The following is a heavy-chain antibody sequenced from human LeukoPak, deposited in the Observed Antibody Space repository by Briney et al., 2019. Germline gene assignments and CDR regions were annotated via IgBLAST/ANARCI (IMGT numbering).Heavy chain of an antibody. Sequence: SQTLSLTCAISGDSVSSNSVVWNWIRQSPSRGLEWLGRAYYKSKWFNDYLVFVKSRITISPDPSKNQFSLQLNSVSPGNTAVYYCARDNSGTYFAYWGQGTLVTVSS. V-gene: IGHV6-1*01. CDR3: ARDNSGTYFAY. CDR1: GDSVSSNSVV. J-gene: IGHJ4*02. CDR2: AYYKSKWFN. D-gene: IGHD1-26*01.